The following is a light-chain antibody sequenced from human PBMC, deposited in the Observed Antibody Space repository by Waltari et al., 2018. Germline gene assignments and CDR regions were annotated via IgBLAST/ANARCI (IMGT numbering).Light chain of an antibody. CDR1: QDISIY. CDR3: QQYITYPIT. J-gene: IGKJ5*01. Sequence: DVQMTQSPSSLSASVGERVTITCRASQDISIYLAWFQQTPGKAPKSLIYGASFLQGGVPSKFSGSGSGTDFTLTISSLQPEDFATYYCQQYITYPITFGQGTRLEIK. CDR2: GAS. V-gene: IGKV1-16*02.